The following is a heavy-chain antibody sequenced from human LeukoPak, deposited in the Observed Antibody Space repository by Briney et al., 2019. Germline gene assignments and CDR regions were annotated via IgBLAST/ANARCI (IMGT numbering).Heavy chain of an antibody. J-gene: IGHJ4*02. CDR3: ARDLWDSSGYYPDY. CDR2: ISWNSGSI. Sequence: GGSLRLSCAASGFTFDDYAMHWVRQAPGKGLEWVSGISWNSGSIGYADSVKGRFTISRDNAKNSLYLQMNSLRAEDTAVYYCARDLWDSSGYYPDYWGQGTLVTVSS. CDR1: GFTFDDYA. V-gene: IGHV3-9*01. D-gene: IGHD3-22*01.